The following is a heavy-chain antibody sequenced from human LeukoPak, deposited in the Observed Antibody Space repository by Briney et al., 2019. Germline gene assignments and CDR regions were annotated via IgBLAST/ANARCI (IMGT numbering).Heavy chain of an antibody. Sequence: ASVKVSCKASGYTFTSYGISWVRQAPGQGLEWMGWISAYNGNTNYAQKLQGRVTMTEDTSTDTAYMELSSLRSEDTAVYYCATKPNPTGSGGWFDPWGQGTLVTVSS. J-gene: IGHJ5*02. CDR2: ISAYNGNT. CDR3: ATKPNPTGSGGWFDP. CDR1: GYTFTSYG. V-gene: IGHV1-18*01. D-gene: IGHD3-10*01.